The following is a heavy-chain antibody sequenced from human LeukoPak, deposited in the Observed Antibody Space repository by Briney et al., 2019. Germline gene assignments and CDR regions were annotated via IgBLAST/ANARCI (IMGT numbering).Heavy chain of an antibody. CDR1: GFTFDDYG. Sequence: GGSLRLSCAASGFTFDDYGMSWVRQAPGKGLEWVSGINWNGGSTGYADSVKGRFTTSRDNAKNFLYLQMNSLRAEDTALYYCAREVVPAAMVRYYYMDVWGKGTTVTVSS. D-gene: IGHD2-2*01. J-gene: IGHJ6*03. V-gene: IGHV3-20*04. CDR3: AREVVPAAMVRYYYMDV. CDR2: INWNGGST.